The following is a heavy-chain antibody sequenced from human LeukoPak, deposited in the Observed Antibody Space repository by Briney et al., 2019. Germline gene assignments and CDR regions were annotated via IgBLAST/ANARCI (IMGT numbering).Heavy chain of an antibody. CDR3: ARSQAALRYFDWLFDHLDY. V-gene: IGHV4-34*01. Sequence: PSETLSLTCTLSGGSIGSYYWSWIRQPAGKGLEWIGEINHSGSTNYNPPLKSRVTISVDTSKNQFSLKLSSVTAADTAVYYCARSQAALRYFDWLFDHLDYWGQGTLVTVSS. D-gene: IGHD3-9*01. CDR2: INHSGST. J-gene: IGHJ4*02. CDR1: GGSIGSYY.